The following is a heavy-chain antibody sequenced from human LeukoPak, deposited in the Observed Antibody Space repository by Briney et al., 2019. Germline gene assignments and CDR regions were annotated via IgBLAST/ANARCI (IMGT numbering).Heavy chain of an antibody. CDR3: ALTYYFDRRGYSYFDY. J-gene: IGHJ4*02. Sequence: PGGSLRLACTASGFTFSNYNINWVRQAPGRGLEWVALIFSGDSTDYPDSVKGRFTISRDKSKNTLHLQMDSLRPEDTAMYYCALTYYFDRRGYSYFDYWGQGALVTVSS. D-gene: IGHD3-22*01. CDR2: IFSGDST. V-gene: IGHV3-53*01. CDR1: GFTFSNYN.